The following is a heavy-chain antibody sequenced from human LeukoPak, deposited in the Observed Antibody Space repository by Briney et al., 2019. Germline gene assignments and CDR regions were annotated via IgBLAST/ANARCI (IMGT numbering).Heavy chain of an antibody. CDR2: ISGISTYI. CDR3: ARELQQPYYYYYGMDV. Sequence: GGSLRLSCAASGFTFSSYSMNWVRQAPGKGVEWCSSISGISTYISYADSVKGRFTTSRDNAKNSLYLQMNSLRAEDTAVYYWARELQQPYYYYYGMDVWGQGTTGTVSS. J-gene: IGHJ6*02. V-gene: IGHV3-21*01. D-gene: IGHD6-13*01. CDR1: GFTFSSYS.